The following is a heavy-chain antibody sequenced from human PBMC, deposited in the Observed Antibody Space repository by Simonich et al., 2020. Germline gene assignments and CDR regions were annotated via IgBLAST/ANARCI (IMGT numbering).Heavy chain of an antibody. V-gene: IGHV1-2*02. D-gene: IGHD6-6*01. CDR3: AIYSPSIAARPYWYFDL. CDR1: GYTFTGYY. J-gene: IGHJ2*01. Sequence: QVQLVQSGAEVKKPGASVKVSCKASGYTFTGYYMHWVRQAPGQGLDGREWSNPNGGGTNDAKKFKGRVTRTRDTSISTAYMELSRLRSDDTAVYSCAIYSPSIAARPYWYFDLWGRGTLVTVSS. CDR2: SNPNGGGT.